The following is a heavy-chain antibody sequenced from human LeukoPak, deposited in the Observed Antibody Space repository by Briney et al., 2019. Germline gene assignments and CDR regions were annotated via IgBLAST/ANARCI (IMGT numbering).Heavy chain of an antibody. CDR3: ARNESVLGTTGLNDFFDD. Sequence: SETLSLTCTVTGDSITRRSDYWGWVRQPPGKGLEWIGSIYYSGSTYYNPSFKSRVTISVDTSRNQFSLQLSYVTAADTAVYYCARNESVLGTTGLNDFFDDWGQGSRVTVSS. CDR2: IYYSGST. CDR1: GDSITRRSDY. V-gene: IGHV4-39*01. J-gene: IGHJ4*02. D-gene: IGHD1-26*01.